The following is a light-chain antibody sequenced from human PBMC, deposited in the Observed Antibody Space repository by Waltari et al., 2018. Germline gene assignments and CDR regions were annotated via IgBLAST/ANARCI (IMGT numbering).Light chain of an antibody. J-gene: IGKJ2*01. CDR3: MHGGHWPYT. CDR1: QSLVYRYGNTY. Sequence: VVLTQSPLSLPVTPGQPASISCSSRQSLVYRYGNTYFNWFQQRPGQSPRRLLYKISNRDSVVPDRFSGSGSGTDFTLKISRVEAEDVGIYYCMHGGHWPYTFGQGTKLEIE. CDR2: KIS. V-gene: IGKV2-30*01.